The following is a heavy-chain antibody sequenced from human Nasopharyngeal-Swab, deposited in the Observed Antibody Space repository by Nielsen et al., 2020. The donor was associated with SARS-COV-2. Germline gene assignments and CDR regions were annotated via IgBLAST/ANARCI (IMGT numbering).Heavy chain of an antibody. D-gene: IGHD6-13*01. CDR2: ISSSSSTI. Sequence: GESLKISCAASGFTFSSYSMNWVRQAPGKGLEGVSYISSSSSTIYYADSVKGRFTISRDNAKNSLYLQMNSLRAEDTAVYYCARDPTYSSSWTYYFDYWGQGTLVTVSS. V-gene: IGHV3-48*04. CDR1: GFTFSSYS. CDR3: ARDPTYSSSWTYYFDY. J-gene: IGHJ4*02.